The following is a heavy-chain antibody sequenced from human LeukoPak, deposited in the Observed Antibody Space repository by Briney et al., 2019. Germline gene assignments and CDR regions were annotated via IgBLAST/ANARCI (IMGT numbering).Heavy chain of an antibody. D-gene: IGHD6-13*01. CDR3: TTGDSSSWYYFDY. Sequence: ASVKVSCKASGYTFTGYYMHWVRQAPGQGLEWMGWINPDSGGTNYAQKFQGRVTMTRDTSISTAYMELSRLRSDDTAVYYCTTGDSSSWYYFDYWGQGTLVTVSS. CDR1: GYTFTGYY. CDR2: INPDSGGT. V-gene: IGHV1-2*02. J-gene: IGHJ4*02.